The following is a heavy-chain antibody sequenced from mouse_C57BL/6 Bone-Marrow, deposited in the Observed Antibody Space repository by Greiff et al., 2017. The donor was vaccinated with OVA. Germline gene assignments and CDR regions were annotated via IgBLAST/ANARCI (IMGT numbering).Heavy chain of an antibody. CDR2: IWSGGST. Sequence: VKLMESGPGLVQPSQSLSITCTVSGFSLTSYGVHWVRQSPGKGLEWLGVIWSGGSTDYNAAFISRLSISKDNSKSQVFFKMNSLQADDTAIYYCARAYYSNYTWFAYWGQGTLVTVSA. D-gene: IGHD2-5*01. J-gene: IGHJ3*01. CDR3: ARAYYSNYTWFAY. CDR1: GFSLTSYG. V-gene: IGHV2-2*01.